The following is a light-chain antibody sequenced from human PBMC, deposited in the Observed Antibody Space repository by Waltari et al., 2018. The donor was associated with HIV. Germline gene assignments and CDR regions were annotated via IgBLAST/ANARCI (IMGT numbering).Light chain of an antibody. Sequence: IQMTQSPPSLSASVGDRVTITCRASQGISEYLAWYQQRPGKAPKLLIDSGSSLHSGVPSMFSGSRSGTEFTLTISSLQPEDFATYYCLHDYSNPHTFGHGTKLAI. J-gene: IGKJ2*01. CDR1: QGISEY. CDR3: LHDYSNPHT. CDR2: SGS. V-gene: IGKV1-6*01.